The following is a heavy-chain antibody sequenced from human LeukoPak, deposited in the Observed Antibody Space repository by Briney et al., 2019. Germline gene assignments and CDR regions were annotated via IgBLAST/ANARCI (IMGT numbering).Heavy chain of an antibody. Sequence: PGGSLRLSCAASGFTFSSYWMSWVRQAPGKGLEWVANIKQDGSEKYYVDSVKGRFTISRDNAKNSLYLQMNSLRAEDTAVYYCARRGYRGVGDYYYYYMDVWGKGTTVTVSS. CDR3: ARRGYRGVGDYYYYYMDV. J-gene: IGHJ6*03. CDR2: IKQDGSEK. V-gene: IGHV3-7*01. CDR1: GFTFSSYW. D-gene: IGHD5-18*01.